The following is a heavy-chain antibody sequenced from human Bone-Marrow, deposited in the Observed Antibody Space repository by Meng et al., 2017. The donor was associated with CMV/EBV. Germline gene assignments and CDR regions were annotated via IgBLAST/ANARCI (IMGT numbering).Heavy chain of an antibody. CDR3: RVGDGDYFDY. Sequence: ETLSLTCAVYGGSFSGYYWSWIRQPPGKGLEWVSAISGSGGSTYYANSVKGRFTISRDNSKNTLYLQMNSLRAEDTAVYYCRVGDGDYFDYWGQGTLVTVSS. D-gene: IGHD3-16*01. J-gene: IGHJ4*02. CDR2: ISGSGGST. CDR1: GGSFSGYY. V-gene: IGHV3-23*01.